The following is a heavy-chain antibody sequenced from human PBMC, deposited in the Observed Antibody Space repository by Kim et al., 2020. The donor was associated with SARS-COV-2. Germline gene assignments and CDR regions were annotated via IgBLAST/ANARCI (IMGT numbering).Heavy chain of an antibody. Sequence: TPSLKSRVTISVEASKNQVSLKLSSVTAADTAVYYGAGAGGGGGGYYFDYWGQGTLVTVSS. CDR3: AGAGGGGGGYYFDY. D-gene: IGHD2-15*01. J-gene: IGHJ4*02. V-gene: IGHV4-31*02.